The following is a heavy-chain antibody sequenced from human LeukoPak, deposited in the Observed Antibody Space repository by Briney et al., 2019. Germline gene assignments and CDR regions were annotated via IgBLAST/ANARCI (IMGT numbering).Heavy chain of an antibody. CDR1: GFTVSSNY. Sequence: PGGSLRLSCAASGFTVSSNYMSWVRQPPGKGLEWIGEINHSGSTNYNPSLKSRVTISVDTSKNQFSLKLSSVTAADTAVYYCARGPPRGTMIVVVMPHAFDIWGQGTMVTVSS. D-gene: IGHD3-22*01. CDR2: INHSGST. V-gene: IGHV4-34*01. CDR3: ARGPPRGTMIVVVMPHAFDI. J-gene: IGHJ3*02.